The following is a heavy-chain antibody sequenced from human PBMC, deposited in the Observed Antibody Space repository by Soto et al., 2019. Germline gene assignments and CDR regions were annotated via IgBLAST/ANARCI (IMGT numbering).Heavy chain of an antibody. D-gene: IGHD1-20*01. V-gene: IGHV4-31*03. J-gene: IGHJ6*02. CDR3: ARDPYNRYGMDV. CDR2: IYYSGST. Sequence: LSLTCTVSGGSISSGGYYWSWIRQHPGKGLEWIGYIYYSGSTYYNPSLKSRVTISVDTSKNQFSLKLSSVTAADTAVYYCARDPYNRYGMDVWGQGTTFTVSS. CDR1: GGSISSGGYY.